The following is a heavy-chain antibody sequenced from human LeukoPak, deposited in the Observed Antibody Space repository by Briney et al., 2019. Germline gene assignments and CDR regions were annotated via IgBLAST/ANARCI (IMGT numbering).Heavy chain of an antibody. CDR2: LSAYNADT. J-gene: IGHJ4*02. Sequence: GASVKVSCKSSGYTFTDYGITWVRQAPGQGLEWMGWLSAYNADTTYAQSFQGRVTMTTDTFMSTAYMELRSLRSDDTAVYYCVRDRPYYDILPGYYMASDCFDYWGQGTLVTVSS. CDR1: GYTFTDYG. CDR3: VRDRPYYDILPGYYMASDCFDY. D-gene: IGHD3-9*01. V-gene: IGHV1-18*01.